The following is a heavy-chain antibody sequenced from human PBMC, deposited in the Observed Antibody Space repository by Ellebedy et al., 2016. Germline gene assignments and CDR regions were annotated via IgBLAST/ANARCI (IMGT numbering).Heavy chain of an antibody. V-gene: IGHV4-59*08. CDR2: IHYTGST. J-gene: IGHJ4*02. D-gene: IGHD6-13*01. CDR3: AREISSSYDY. CDR1: GGSISGDY. Sequence: SETLSLXXTVSGGSISGDYWSWIRQPPGKGLEWIGYIHYTGSTAYNPSLKSRVTISVDTSKNQFSLKLSSVTAADTAVYYCAREISSSYDYWGQGTLVTVSS.